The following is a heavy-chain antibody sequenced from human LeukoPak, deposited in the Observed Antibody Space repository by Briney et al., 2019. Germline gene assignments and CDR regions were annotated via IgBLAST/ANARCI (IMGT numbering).Heavy chain of an antibody. V-gene: IGHV4-39*01. CDR1: GGSISSSSYY. CDR3: ARVGYSGYDSGYYYGMDV. CDR2: IYYSGST. J-gene: IGHJ6*02. D-gene: IGHD5-12*01. Sequence: PSETLSLTCTVSGGSISSSSYYWGWIRQPPRKGLEWIGSIYYSGSTYYNPSLKSRVTISVDTSKNQFSLKLSSVTAADTAVYYCARVGYSGYDSGYYYGMDVWGQGTTVIVSS.